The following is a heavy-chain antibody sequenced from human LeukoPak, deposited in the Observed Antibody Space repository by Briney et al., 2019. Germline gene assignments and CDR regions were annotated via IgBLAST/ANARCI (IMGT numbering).Heavy chain of an antibody. V-gene: IGHV3-11*01. CDR2: ISRSGSTI. CDR3: AREDSSGSPLTSYFHF. D-gene: IGHD1-26*01. J-gene: IGHJ4*02. CDR1: GFTFSDYY. Sequence: PGGSLRLSCAASGFTFSDYYMNWVRQAPGKGLEWVSSISRSGSTIYYADSVKGRFTISRDNAKNSLYLQMNSLRAEDTAVYFCAREDSSGSPLTSYFHFGGQGTLVTVSS.